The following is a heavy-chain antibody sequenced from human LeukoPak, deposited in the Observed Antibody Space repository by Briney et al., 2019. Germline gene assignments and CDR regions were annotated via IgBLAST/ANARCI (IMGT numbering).Heavy chain of an antibody. Sequence: PGGSLRLSCAASGFTFSSYAMHWVRQAPGKGLEWVAVISYDGSNKYYADSVKGRFTISRDNSKNTLYLQMNSLRTEDTAVYYCARGVLFGQQLVRQTYYFDYWGQGTLVTVSS. V-gene: IGHV3-30*04. J-gene: IGHJ4*02. CDR3: ARGVLFGQQLVRQTYYFDY. CDR2: ISYDGSNK. CDR1: GFTFSSYA. D-gene: IGHD6-13*01.